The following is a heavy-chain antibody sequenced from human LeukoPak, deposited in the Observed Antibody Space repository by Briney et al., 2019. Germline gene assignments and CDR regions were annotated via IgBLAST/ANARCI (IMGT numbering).Heavy chain of an antibody. CDR3: ARGPRNYYDSSGYYNHGRGYFQH. J-gene: IGHJ1*01. D-gene: IGHD3-22*01. CDR2: IYYSGST. CDR1: GGSISSGDYY. Sequence: PSETLSLTCTVSGGSISSGDYYWSWIRQPPGKGLEWIGYIYYSGSTYYNPSLKSRVTISVDTSKNQFSLKLSSVTAADTAVYYCARGPRNYYDSSGYYNHGRGYFQHWGQGTLVTVSS. V-gene: IGHV4-30-4*08.